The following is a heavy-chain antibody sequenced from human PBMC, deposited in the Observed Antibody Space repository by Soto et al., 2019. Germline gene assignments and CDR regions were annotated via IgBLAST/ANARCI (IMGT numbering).Heavy chain of an antibody. J-gene: IGHJ4*02. CDR1: GFTVSSNY. V-gene: IGHV3-23*01. CDR2: ISGSGGST. CDR3: AKGGLKGSSE. Sequence: PGGSLGLSCAAXGFTVSSNYMSWVRQAPGKGLEWVSAISGSGGSTYYADSVKGRFTISRDNSKNTLYLQMNSLRAEDTSVYYCAKGGLKGSSEWGQGTLVTVSS.